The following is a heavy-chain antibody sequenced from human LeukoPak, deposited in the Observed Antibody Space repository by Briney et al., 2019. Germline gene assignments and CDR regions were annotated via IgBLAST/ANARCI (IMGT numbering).Heavy chain of an antibody. CDR2: ISAYNGNT. Sequence: ASVKVSCKASGYTFTTYYMHWVRQAPGQGLEWMGWISAYNGNTNYAQKLQGRVTMTTDTSTSTAYMELRSLRSDDTAVYYCARDMRVYGDQSFDYWGQGTLVTVSS. D-gene: IGHD4-17*01. V-gene: IGHV1-18*04. CDR1: GYTFTTYY. CDR3: ARDMRVYGDQSFDY. J-gene: IGHJ4*02.